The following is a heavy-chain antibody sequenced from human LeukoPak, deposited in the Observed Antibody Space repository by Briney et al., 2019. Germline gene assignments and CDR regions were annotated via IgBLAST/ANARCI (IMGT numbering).Heavy chain of an antibody. CDR2: IWYDGSNK. Sequence: SGGSLRLSCAASGFTFSSYGMHWVRQAPGKGLEWVAVIWYDGSNKYYADSVKGRFTISRDNSKNTLYLQMNSLRAEDTAVYYCARDPLEMATMGDLDYWGQGTLVTVSS. CDR1: GFTFSSYG. D-gene: IGHD5-24*01. CDR3: ARDPLEMATMGDLDY. V-gene: IGHV3-33*08. J-gene: IGHJ4*02.